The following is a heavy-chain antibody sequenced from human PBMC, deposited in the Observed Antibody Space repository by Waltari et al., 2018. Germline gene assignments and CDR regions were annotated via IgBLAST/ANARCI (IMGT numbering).Heavy chain of an antibody. CDR2: SNIEGSRT. V-gene: IGHV3-74*01. CDR3: VRRSIRGYIKEGPNWFDP. J-gene: IGHJ5*02. CDR1: GFNFGDYW. Sequence: EVQLVESGGGLVQPGGSLRLSCAASGFNFGDYWMNWVRQVPGKGPVWISRSNIEGSRTIYADSVNGRFTISRDNAKNTLYLQMNSLRADDTAVYYCVRRSIRGYIKEGPNWFDPWGQGTLVTVSS. D-gene: IGHD3-10*01.